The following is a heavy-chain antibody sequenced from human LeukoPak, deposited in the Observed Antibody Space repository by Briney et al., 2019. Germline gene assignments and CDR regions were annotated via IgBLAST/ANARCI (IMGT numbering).Heavy chain of an antibody. V-gene: IGHV4-59*12. CDR2: IYYSGST. D-gene: IGHD3-10*01. J-gene: IGHJ5*02. CDR1: GGSIRSYY. Sequence: PSETLSLTCAVSGGSIRSYYWSWIWQPPGKGLEWIGYIYYSGSTNYNPSLKSRVTMSVDTSKNQFSLRLSSVNAADTAVYFCAREGTSGGLNWLDPWGQGTLVTVSS. CDR3: AREGTSGGLNWLDP.